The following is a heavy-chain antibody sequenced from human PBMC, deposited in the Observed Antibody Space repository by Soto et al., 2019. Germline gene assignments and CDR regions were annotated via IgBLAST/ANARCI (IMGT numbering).Heavy chain of an antibody. V-gene: IGHV1-2*02. J-gene: IGHJ6*02. CDR3: ARASQMVINPSYYAIDV. D-gene: IGHD3-22*01. Sequence: EASVKVSCTASGYTLNRYYIHWMRQAPGLGFQWMGWISPNTGTPRYAQLFKGRVTMTRDTSVSTVYMDLSGLTSDETAVYYCARASQMVINPSYYAIDVWGQGTSVTVSS. CDR1: GYTLNRYY. CDR2: ISPNTGTP.